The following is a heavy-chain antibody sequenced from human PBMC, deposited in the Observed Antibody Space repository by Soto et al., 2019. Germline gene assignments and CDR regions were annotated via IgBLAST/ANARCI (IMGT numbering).Heavy chain of an antibody. Sequence: GGSLRLSCAASGFTFSGSAMHWVRQASGKGLEWVGRIRSKANSYATAYAASVKGRFTISRDDSKNTAYLQMNSLKTEDTAVYYCTQGIRYYDSSGQYYFDYWGQGTLVTVSS. V-gene: IGHV3-73*01. CDR1: GFTFSGSA. CDR2: IRSKANSYAT. D-gene: IGHD3-22*01. CDR3: TQGIRYYDSSGQYYFDY. J-gene: IGHJ4*02.